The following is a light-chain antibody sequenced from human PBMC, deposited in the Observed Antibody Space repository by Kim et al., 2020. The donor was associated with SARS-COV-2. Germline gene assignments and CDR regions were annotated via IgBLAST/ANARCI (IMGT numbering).Light chain of an antibody. V-gene: IGKV1-5*03. J-gene: IGKJ2*01. Sequence: GDTVTITCRASQSTSGCLAWYQQKSGKAPKVLISKASILETAVPSRFSGSGSGTEFTLPISSLQPDGFATYYCQQCDTYPYTFGQGTKL. CDR3: QQCDTYPYT. CDR1: QSTSGC. CDR2: KAS.